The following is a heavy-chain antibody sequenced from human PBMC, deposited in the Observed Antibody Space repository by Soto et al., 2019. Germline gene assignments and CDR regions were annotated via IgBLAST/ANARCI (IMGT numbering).Heavy chain of an antibody. CDR1: GYTFTSYD. J-gene: IGHJ6*03. CDR3: ARSRVVPAAMRYYYMDV. Sequence: GASVKVSCKASGYTFTSYDINWVRQATGQGLEWMGWMNPNSGNTGYAQKFQGRVTMTRNTSISTAYMELSSLRSEDTAVYYCARSRVVPAAMRYYYMDVWGKGTTVTAP. D-gene: IGHD2-2*01. V-gene: IGHV1-8*01. CDR2: MNPNSGNT.